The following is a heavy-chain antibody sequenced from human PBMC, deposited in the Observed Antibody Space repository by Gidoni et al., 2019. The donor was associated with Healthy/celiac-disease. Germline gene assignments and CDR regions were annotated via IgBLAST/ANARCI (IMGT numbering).Heavy chain of an antibody. D-gene: IGHD3-22*01. Sequence: QVQLVESGGGLVKPGGSLSLSCAASGFPFSDYYMSWTRQAPGKGLEWVSYISSSGSTIYYADSVKGRFTISRDNAKNSLYLQMNSLRAEDTAVYYCARDRGAYYDSSGYYPAFAFDIWGQGTMVTVSS. CDR3: ARDRGAYYDSSGYYPAFAFDI. J-gene: IGHJ3*02. CDR1: GFPFSDYY. CDR2: ISSSGSTI. V-gene: IGHV3-11*01.